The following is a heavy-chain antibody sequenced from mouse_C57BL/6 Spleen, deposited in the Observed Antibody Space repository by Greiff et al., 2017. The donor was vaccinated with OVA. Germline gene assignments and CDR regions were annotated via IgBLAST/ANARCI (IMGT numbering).Heavy chain of an antibody. Sequence: EVKLMESGAELVRPGASVKLSCTASGFTITDYYMHWVKQRPEQGLEWIGRIDPEDGDTDYAPKFQGKATMAADTSSNTAYLQLSSLTSEDTAVYYCTSITTVVYFDYWGQGTTLTVSS. CDR1: GFTITDYY. J-gene: IGHJ2*01. D-gene: IGHD1-1*01. CDR2: IDPEDGDT. CDR3: TSITTVVYFDY. V-gene: IGHV14-1*01.